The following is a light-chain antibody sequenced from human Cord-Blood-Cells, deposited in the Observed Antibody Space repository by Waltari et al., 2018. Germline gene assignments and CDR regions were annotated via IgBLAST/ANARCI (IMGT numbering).Light chain of an antibody. J-gene: IGKJ1*01. V-gene: IGKV3-20*01. CDR3: QQYGSSPAT. CDR1: QSVSSSY. CDR2: GAS. Sequence: EIVLTQSPGTLSLSPGERATLSCRASQSVSSSYLAWYQQKPGQAPRLLIYGASSRATGLPDRFSGSGSGTDFTRTISRLEPEDFAVYYCQQYGSSPATFGQGTKVEIK.